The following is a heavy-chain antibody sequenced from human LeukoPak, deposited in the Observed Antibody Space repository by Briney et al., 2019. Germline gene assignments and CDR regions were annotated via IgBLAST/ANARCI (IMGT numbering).Heavy chain of an antibody. CDR2: IYHTGST. CDR1: GYSISSGYY. D-gene: IGHD3-10*01. Sequence: PSETLSLTCSVSGYSISSGYYWGWSRQPPGKGLERIGSIYHTGSTYYNPSLKSRVTISVDTSKNQFSLKLSSVTAADTAVYYCARTIWFGESYYFDYWGQGTLVTVSS. CDR3: ARTIWFGESYYFDY. J-gene: IGHJ4*02. V-gene: IGHV4-38-2*02.